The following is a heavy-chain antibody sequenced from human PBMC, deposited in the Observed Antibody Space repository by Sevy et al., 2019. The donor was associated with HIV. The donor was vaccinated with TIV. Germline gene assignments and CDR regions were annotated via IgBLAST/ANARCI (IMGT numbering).Heavy chain of an antibody. V-gene: IGHV3-15*01. J-gene: IGHJ6*02. D-gene: IGHD3-22*01. CDR3: ITDRAYRGYDEEVINYYFYGMVV. CDR1: GFTFSSAW. Sequence: GGSLRLSCTASGFTFSSAWMSWVRQAPGKGLEWVGRIKSEFDGGAIDYDAPLKGRFSISREDSKTTLYLQMNSLKTDDTAVYYCITDRAYRGYDEEVINYYFYGMVVWGQGTTVTVSS. CDR2: IKSEFDGGAI.